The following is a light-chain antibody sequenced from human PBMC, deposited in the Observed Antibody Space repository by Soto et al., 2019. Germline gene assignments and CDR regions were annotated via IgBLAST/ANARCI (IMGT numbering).Light chain of an antibody. J-gene: IGKJ5*01. Sequence: EIVLTQSPVTLSLSPGERATLSCRASQSIDTYFAWYQHKPGQAPRLLIYDATYRATGIAARFSGSGSGTDFTLTISSQAPGDFAVYYCQQRSNFITFGQGTRLEIK. V-gene: IGKV3-11*01. CDR2: DAT. CDR3: QQRSNFIT. CDR1: QSIDTY.